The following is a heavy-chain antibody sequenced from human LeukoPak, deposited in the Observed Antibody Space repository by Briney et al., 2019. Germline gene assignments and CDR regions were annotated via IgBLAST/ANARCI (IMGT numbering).Heavy chain of an antibody. V-gene: IGHV4-59*01. Sequence: SETLSLTCTVSGGSISSYYWSWIRQPPGKGLEWIGYIYYSGSTNYNPSLKSPVTISVDTSKNQFSLKLSSVTAADTAVYHCARGRKYSYGYRVNELGSGYFDNWGQGTLVTVSS. CDR1: GGSISSYY. CDR2: IYYSGST. CDR3: ARGRKYSYGYRVNELGSGYFDN. J-gene: IGHJ4*02. D-gene: IGHD5-18*01.